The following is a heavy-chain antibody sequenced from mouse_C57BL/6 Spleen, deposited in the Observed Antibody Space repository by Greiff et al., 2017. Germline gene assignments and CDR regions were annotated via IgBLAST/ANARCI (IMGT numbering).Heavy chain of an antibody. CDR3: ARLGSYYAMDY. CDR1: GFTFSDYG. V-gene: IGHV5-17*01. Sequence: EVQLVESGGGLVKPGGSLKLSCAASGFTFSDYGMHWVRQAPEKGLEWVAYISSGSSTLYYADTVKGRFTISRDNAKNTLFLQMTCLRSEDTAMYYCARLGSYYAMDYWGQGTSVTVSS. D-gene: IGHD3-1*01. J-gene: IGHJ4*01. CDR2: ISSGSSTL.